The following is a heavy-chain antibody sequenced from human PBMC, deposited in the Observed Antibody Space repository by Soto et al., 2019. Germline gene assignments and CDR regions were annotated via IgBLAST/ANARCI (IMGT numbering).Heavy chain of an antibody. CDR2: INPSGGST. D-gene: IGHD6-13*01. Sequence: ASVKVSCKASGYTFTSYYMHWVRQAPGQGLEWMGMINPSGGSTSYAQKFQGRVTMTRDTSISTAYMELSRLRSDDTAVYYCARDDGIAAAGGAFDIWGQGTMVTVSS. J-gene: IGHJ3*02. CDR1: GYTFTSYY. V-gene: IGHV1-46*01. CDR3: ARDDGIAAAGGAFDI.